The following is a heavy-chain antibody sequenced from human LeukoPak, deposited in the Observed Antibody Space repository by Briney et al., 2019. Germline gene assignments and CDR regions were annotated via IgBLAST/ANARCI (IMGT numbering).Heavy chain of an antibody. V-gene: IGHV1-24*01. J-gene: IGHJ3*02. Sequence: GASVKVSCKSSGYTLSVLPKHWVRQAPGKGLECMGGYEPEDGETFYTQEFQGRVTMTEDISTDTAYMELSSLRSDDTAMYYCATRTVPTAIHSAFDIWGQGTMVTVSS. CDR2: YEPEDGET. CDR3: ATRTVPTAIHSAFDI. CDR1: GYTLSVLP. D-gene: IGHD2-2*02.